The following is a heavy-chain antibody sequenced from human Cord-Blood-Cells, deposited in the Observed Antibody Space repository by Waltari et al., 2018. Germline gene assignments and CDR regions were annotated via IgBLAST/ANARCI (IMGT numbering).Heavy chain of an antibody. CDR3: ARDRSATVTTFDY. J-gene: IGHJ4*02. V-gene: IGHV3-21*01. D-gene: IGHD4-4*01. Sequence: EVQLVESGGGLVKPGGSLRLSCAASGFTFSSYSMNWVRQAPGKGLEWVSSISSSSSYIYDADSVKGRFTISRDNAKNSLYLQMNSLRAEDTAVYYCARDRSATVTTFDYWGQGTLVTVSS. CDR2: ISSSSSYI. CDR1: GFTFSSYS.